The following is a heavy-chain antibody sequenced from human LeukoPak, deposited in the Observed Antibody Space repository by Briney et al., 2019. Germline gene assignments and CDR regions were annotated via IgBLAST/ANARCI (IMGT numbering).Heavy chain of an antibody. V-gene: IGHV3-23*01. J-gene: IGHJ4*02. CDR3: AKDGYDILTGYYVY. Sequence: GGSLRLSCAASGFTFSSYAMSWVRQAPGKGLEWVSAISGSGGSTYYADSVKGRFTISRDNSKNTLYLQMNSLRAEDTAVYYRAKDGYDILTGYYVYWGQGTLVTVSS. CDR2: ISGSGGST. CDR1: GFTFSSYA. D-gene: IGHD3-9*01.